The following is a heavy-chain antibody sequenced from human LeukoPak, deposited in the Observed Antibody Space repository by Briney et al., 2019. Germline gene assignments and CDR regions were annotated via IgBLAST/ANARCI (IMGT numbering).Heavy chain of an antibody. J-gene: IGHJ4*02. Sequence: GSLRLSCAASGFTFSSYGMHWVRQAPGKGLEWVAIISYDGSNKYYADSVKGRFTISRDNSKNTLYLQMNSLRAEDTAVYYCAKGAPYYFDYWGQGTLVTVSS. CDR1: GFTFSSYG. V-gene: IGHV3-30*18. CDR3: AKGAPYYFDY. CDR2: ISYDGSNK.